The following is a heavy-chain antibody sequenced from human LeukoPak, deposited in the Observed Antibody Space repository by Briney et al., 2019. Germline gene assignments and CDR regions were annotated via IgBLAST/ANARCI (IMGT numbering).Heavy chain of an antibody. CDR2: YYNSGST. CDR3: VGAKQWLSFDI. V-gene: IGHV4-59*08. CDR1: GVSTSSNS. D-gene: IGHD3-22*01. J-gene: IGHJ3*02. Sequence: PSETLSLTCAVTGVSTSSNSWTWMRQPPGKGLEWIGTYYNSGSTNYDPSLKSRATISVDTSKNQFSLKLSSVTAADTAVYYCVGAKQWLSFDIWGQGTMVTVSS.